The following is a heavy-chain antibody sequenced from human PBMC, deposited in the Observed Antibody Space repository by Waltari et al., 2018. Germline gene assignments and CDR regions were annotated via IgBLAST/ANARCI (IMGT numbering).Heavy chain of an antibody. Sequence: QVQLVQSGAEVKKPGASVKVSCKASGYTFTDYYMHGVRQAPGQGLEWTGWINPKSGRTKYAEKFQGRVTMTRDTSISTAYMDLCRLRSDDTAVYYCARELTVTTTAEYFQHWGQGTLITVSS. CDR2: INPKSGRT. D-gene: IGHD4-17*01. V-gene: IGHV1-2*02. CDR3: ARELTVTTTAEYFQH. J-gene: IGHJ1*01. CDR1: GYTFTDYY.